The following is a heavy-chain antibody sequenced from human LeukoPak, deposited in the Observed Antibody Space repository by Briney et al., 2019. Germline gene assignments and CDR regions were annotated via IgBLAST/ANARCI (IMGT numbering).Heavy chain of an antibody. V-gene: IGHV4-30-2*01. D-gene: IGHD5-24*01. CDR1: GGSISSGGYY. J-gene: IGHJ3*02. CDR2: IYHSGST. Sequence: PSETLSLTCTVSGGSISSGGYYWSWIRQPPGKGLEWIGYIYHSGSTYYNPSLKSRVTISVDRSKNQFSLKLSSVTAADTAVYYCAREGNESPGRLQFPGDAFDIWGQGTMVTVSS. CDR3: AREGNESPGRLQFPGDAFDI.